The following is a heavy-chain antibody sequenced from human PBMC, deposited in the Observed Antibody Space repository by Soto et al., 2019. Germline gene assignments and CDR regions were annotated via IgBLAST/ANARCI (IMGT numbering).Heavy chain of an antibody. J-gene: IGHJ5*02. Sequence: LRLSCAAPGFIFRNSAIDWVRQSPGKGLEWVACISDYGTNKYYADSVKGRFTISRDNSKNTLYLQMNTLRPEDTAIYYCARGGGGIPTALFDPWGQGTLVTVSS. CDR3: ARGGGGIPTALFDP. D-gene: IGHD1-26*01. CDR1: GFIFRNSA. CDR2: ISDYGTNK. V-gene: IGHV3-30*07.